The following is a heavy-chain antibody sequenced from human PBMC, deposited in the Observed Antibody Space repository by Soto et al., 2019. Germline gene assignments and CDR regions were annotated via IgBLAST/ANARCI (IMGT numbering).Heavy chain of an antibody. CDR1: GFTFDDYA. CDR2: ISWNSGSI. J-gene: IGHJ6*03. D-gene: IGHD3-10*01. Sequence: EVQLVESGGGLVQPGRSLRLSCAASGFTFDDYAMHWVRQAPGKGLEWVSGISWNSGSIGYADSVKGRFTISRDNAKNSLYLQMNSLRAEDTDLYYCAKSPVGFGEGYYYYYMDVWGKGTTVTVSS. V-gene: IGHV3-9*01. CDR3: AKSPVGFGEGYYYYYMDV.